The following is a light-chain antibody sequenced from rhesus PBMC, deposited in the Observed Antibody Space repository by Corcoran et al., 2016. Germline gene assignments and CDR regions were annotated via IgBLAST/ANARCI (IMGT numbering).Light chain of an antibody. J-gene: IGKJ4*01. CDR1: QGISNF. Sequence: DIQMTQSPSSLSASVGDTVTITCRTSQGISNFLAWYQQIPGKAPKPLIYYSSTLEIGVPSRFSGSGSGTDFTLTISSLRPDDFAMYYCRQRIIYPLTFGGGTKVELK. CDR3: RQRIIYPLT. V-gene: IGKV1S14*01. CDR2: YSS.